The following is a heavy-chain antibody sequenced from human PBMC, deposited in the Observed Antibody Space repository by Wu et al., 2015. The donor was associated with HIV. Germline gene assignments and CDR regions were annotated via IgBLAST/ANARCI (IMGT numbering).Heavy chain of an antibody. V-gene: IGHV4-59*11. CDR1: GGSISSHY. D-gene: IGHD7-27*01. J-gene: IGHJ3*02. CDR3: ARVALTGDQLYAFDI. Sequence: QVQLQESGPGLVKPSETLSLTCTVSGGSISSHYWSWIRQPPGKGLEWIGYIYYIGSTNYNPSLKSRVTISIDTSKNQFSLKVSSVTAADTAVYYCARVALTGDQLYAFDIWGQGTMVTVSS. CDR2: IYYIGST.